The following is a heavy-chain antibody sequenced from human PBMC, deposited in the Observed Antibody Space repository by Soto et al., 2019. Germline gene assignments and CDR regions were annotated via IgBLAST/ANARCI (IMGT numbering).Heavy chain of an antibody. CDR2: ISPSNGQT. V-gene: IGHV1-18*01. CDR1: CYTFSNFG. J-gene: IGHJ4*02. D-gene: IGHD3-3*01. Sequence: ETSAKVSSRASCYTFSNFGLSWVRQAPGQGLEWMGWISPSNGQTIYAQNFHGRVTMTTDTSTATAHMELRSLISDDTAVYYCARVIMIFGVANLGSYFDYWGQGTRVIVSS. CDR3: ARVIMIFGVANLGSYFDY.